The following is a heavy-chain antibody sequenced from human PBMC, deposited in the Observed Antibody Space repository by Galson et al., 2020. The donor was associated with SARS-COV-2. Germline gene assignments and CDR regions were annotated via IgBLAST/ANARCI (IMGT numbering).Heavy chain of an antibody. CDR3: AIFIVGRPY. CDR2: XXXXXXXX. CDR1: QFRASIHV. J-gene: IGHJ4*02. Sequence: GGSLRLSCADSQFRASIHVMXXXXXXXXXXLXXXSTXXXXXXXXXXADFVKGRFIISRDNSLNTLYLQMDNLRVEDTAIYYCAIFIVGRPYWGQGTMVTVSS. V-gene: IGHV3-23*01. D-gene: IGHD3-22*01.